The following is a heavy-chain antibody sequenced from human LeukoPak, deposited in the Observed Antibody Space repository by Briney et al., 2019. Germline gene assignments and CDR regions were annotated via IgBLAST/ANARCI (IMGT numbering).Heavy chain of an antibody. CDR1: GFTVSNNF. J-gene: IGHJ4*02. CDR2: GDYSGGT. D-gene: IGHD6-19*01. CDR3: AGERGEEYSSGWYKTNFFYN. Sequence: GSLRLSCAASGFTVSNNFMGWVRQPPGKGLEWIASGDYSGGTYYNPSLESRVAISADMSKKQISLKLASVIGADTAVYYCAGERGEEYSSGWYKTNFFYNWGQGIRVTVSS. V-gene: IGHV4-39*07.